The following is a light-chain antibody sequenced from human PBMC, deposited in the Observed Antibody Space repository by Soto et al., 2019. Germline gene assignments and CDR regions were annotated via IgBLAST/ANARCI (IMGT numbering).Light chain of an antibody. CDR1: QSVSTY. Sequence: DIVLTQSPATLSLSPGERATLSCRASQSVSTYLAWYQQRPGQAPRLLIYDASNRATGIPARFSGSGSGTDFTLTISSLEPEDFAVYYCQRSNSGVTFGPGTKVDIK. J-gene: IGKJ3*01. CDR2: DAS. V-gene: IGKV3-11*01. CDR3: QRSNSGVT.